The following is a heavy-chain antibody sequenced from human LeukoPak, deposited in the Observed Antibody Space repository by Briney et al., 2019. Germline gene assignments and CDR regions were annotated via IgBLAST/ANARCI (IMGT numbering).Heavy chain of an antibody. Sequence: GASVKVSCKASGFTFTSYYMHWVRQAPGQGLEWMGWMNPNSGNTGYAQKFQGRVTMTRNTSISTAYMELSSLRSEDTAVYYCARVVTYYYGSGSYSGYYYMDVWGKGTTVTISS. CDR2: MNPNSGNT. D-gene: IGHD3-10*01. CDR3: ARVVTYYYGSGSYSGYYYMDV. V-gene: IGHV1-8*02. J-gene: IGHJ6*03. CDR1: GFTFTSYY.